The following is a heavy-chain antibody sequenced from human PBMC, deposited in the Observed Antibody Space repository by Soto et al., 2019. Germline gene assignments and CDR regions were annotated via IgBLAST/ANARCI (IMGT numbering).Heavy chain of an antibody. D-gene: IGHD3-3*01. CDR3: ARTMDYYYYDMDV. CDR2: IYPGDSDT. Sequence: SLNTSCRGTGYSFTSYWIGWVRQMPGKGLEWMGIIYPGDSDTRYSPSFQGQVTISADKSISTAYLQWSSLKASDTAMYYCARTMDYYYYDMDVWGKGTTVTVSS. J-gene: IGHJ6*03. CDR1: GYSFTSYW. V-gene: IGHV5-51*01.